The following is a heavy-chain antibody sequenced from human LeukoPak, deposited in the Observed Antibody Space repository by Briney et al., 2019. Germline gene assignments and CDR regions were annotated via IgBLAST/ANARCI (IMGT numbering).Heavy chain of an antibody. V-gene: IGHV4-39*01. CDR3: ARQLNGTYQWTFDY. Sequence: SETLSLTCTVSGGSISTATHYWAWIRQPPGEGLEWIGTIHYTGITYYNPSLKSRVTISVDTSKNQFSLHLGSVTAADTAVYHCARQLNGTYQWTFDYWGQGTLVPVSS. CDR2: IHYTGIT. J-gene: IGHJ4*02. CDR1: GGSISTATHY. D-gene: IGHD2-8*01.